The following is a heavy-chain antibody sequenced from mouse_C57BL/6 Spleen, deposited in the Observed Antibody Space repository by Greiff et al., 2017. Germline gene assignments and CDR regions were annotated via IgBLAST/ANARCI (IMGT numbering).Heavy chain of an antibody. CDR1: GYTFTCYW. Sequence: EVQLQQSGSVLARPGASVKMSCKTSGYTFTCYWLHWVKQRPGQGLEWIGAIYPGNSDTSYNQKFKGKAKLTAVTSASTADLELSSLTNEDSAVYDCLLLAWLDYWGQGTLVTVSA. D-gene: IGHD2-12*01. V-gene: IGHV1-5*01. CDR3: LLLAWLDY. CDR2: IYPGNSDT. J-gene: IGHJ3*01.